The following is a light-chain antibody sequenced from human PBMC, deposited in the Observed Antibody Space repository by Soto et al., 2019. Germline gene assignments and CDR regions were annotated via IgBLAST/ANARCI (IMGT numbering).Light chain of an antibody. CDR3: KQKGSSPLT. CDR1: QSVSSSN. J-gene: IGKJ4*01. CDR2: GAS. Sequence: ETVLTQSPGTLSLSPGERATLSCRASQSVSSSNLAWYHQKPGQAPSLLIYGASSSATGIPDRFSGGVSGTDLIFTISSLEPEDFAVYYCKQKGSSPLTFAGGPRWIS. V-gene: IGKV3-20*01.